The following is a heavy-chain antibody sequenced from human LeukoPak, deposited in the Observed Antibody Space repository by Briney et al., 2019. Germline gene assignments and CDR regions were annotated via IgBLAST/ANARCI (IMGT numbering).Heavy chain of an antibody. D-gene: IGHD3-22*01. Sequence: GGSLRLSCTASGFTFGDYAMSWFRQAPGKGLEWVGFIRSKAYGGTTEYAASVKGRFTISRDDSKSIAYLQMNNLKTEDTAVYYCTRDYYDSSGPSVFDYWGQGTLVTVSS. CDR3: TRDYYDSSGPSVFDY. CDR2: IRSKAYGGTT. V-gene: IGHV3-49*03. CDR1: GFTFGDYA. J-gene: IGHJ4*02.